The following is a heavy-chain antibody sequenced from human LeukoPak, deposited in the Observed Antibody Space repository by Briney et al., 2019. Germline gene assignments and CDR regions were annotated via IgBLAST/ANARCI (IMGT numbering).Heavy chain of an antibody. CDR1: GFTFSNYW. V-gene: IGHV3-7*03. D-gene: IGHD2-15*01. CDR2: IKEDGSEK. CDR3: ARDRYCSGA. Sequence: GGSLRHSCAASGFTFSNYWMSWVRQAPGKGLEWVANIKEDGSEKHHADSVKGRFTISRDNAKDSLYLQMNSLRAEDTAVYYCARDRYCSGAWGQGTLVTVSS. J-gene: IGHJ5*02.